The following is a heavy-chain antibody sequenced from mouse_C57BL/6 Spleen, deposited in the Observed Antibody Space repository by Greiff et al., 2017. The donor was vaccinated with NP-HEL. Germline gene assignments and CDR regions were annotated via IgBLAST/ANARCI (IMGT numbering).Heavy chain of an antibody. CDR1: GYTFTDYE. CDR2: IDPETGGT. J-gene: IGHJ2*01. V-gene: IGHV1-15*01. CDR3: TRYGTTVVDY. Sequence: QVQLKQSGAELVRPGASVTLSCKASGYTFTDYEMHWVKQTPVHGLEWIGAIDPETGGTAYNQKFKGKAILTADKSSSTAYMELRSLTSEDSAVYYCTRYGTTVVDYWGQGTTLTVSS. D-gene: IGHD1-1*01.